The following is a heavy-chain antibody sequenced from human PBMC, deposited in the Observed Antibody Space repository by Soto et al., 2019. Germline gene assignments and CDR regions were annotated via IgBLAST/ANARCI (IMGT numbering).Heavy chain of an antibody. D-gene: IGHD5-12*01. V-gene: IGHV3-48*03. Sequence: PGGSLRLSCAASGFTFSSYEMNWVRQAPGKGLEWVSYISSGSTIYYADSVKGRFTISRDNAKNSLYLQMNSLRAEDTAVYYCARDWVALGYYYYGMDVWGQGTTVTVSS. J-gene: IGHJ6*02. CDR2: ISSGSTI. CDR3: ARDWVALGYYYYGMDV. CDR1: GFTFSSYE.